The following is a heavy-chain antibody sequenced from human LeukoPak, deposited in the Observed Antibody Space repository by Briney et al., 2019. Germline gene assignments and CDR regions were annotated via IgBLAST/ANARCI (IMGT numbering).Heavy chain of an antibody. J-gene: IGHJ4*02. V-gene: IGHV1-18*01. CDR1: GYTFTSYG. D-gene: IGHD4-17*01. CDR3: ARGVPYGVTNQYYFDY. Sequence: GASVKVSCKASGYTFTSYGISWVRQAPGQGLEWMGWISAYNGNTNYAQKLQGRVTMTTDTPTSTAYMELRSLRSDDTAVYYRARGVPYGVTNQYYFDYWGQGTLVTVSS. CDR2: ISAYNGNT.